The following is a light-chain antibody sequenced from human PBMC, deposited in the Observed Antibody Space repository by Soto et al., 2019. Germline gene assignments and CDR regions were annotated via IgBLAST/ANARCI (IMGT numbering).Light chain of an antibody. CDR2: GAS. CDR1: QSVSSN. Sequence: EIVMTQSPTTLSVSPGERATLYCRASQSVSSNLAWYQQKPGQAPRLLIYGASTRATGIPARFSGSGSGTEFTLTISSLQSEDFAVYYCQQYNNWPFTFGPGTKADIK. V-gene: IGKV3-15*01. J-gene: IGKJ3*01. CDR3: QQYNNWPFT.